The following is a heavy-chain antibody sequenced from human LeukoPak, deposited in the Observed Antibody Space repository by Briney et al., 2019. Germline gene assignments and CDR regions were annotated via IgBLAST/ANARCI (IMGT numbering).Heavy chain of an antibody. V-gene: IGHV6-1*01. Sequence: SQTLSLTCDISGDSLSSNSAAWSWIRHSPSRGIEWLGRTYYKSKWYNDYAVSVKCRITINTDTSNNQFSLQLNSVTPEDTAVYYCARAVVWSGYYYYFYYGVDGWGQGTTVSVCS. CDR1: GDSLSSNSAA. D-gene: IGHD3-3*01. J-gene: IGHJ6*02. CDR3: ARAVVWSGYYYYFYYGVDG. CDR2: TYYKSKWYN.